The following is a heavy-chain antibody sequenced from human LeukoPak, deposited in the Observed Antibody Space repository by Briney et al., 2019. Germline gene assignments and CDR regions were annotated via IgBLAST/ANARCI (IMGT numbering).Heavy chain of an antibody. J-gene: IGHJ4*02. D-gene: IGHD6-19*01. CDR1: GGSFSDYY. V-gene: IGHV4-34*01. CDR3: ASNLGSSGWYYFDY. CDR2: INHSGST. Sequence: SETLSLTCAVYGGSFSDYYWSWIRQPPGKGLEWIGEINHSGSTNYNPSLKSRVTISVDTSKNQFSLKLSSVTAADTAVYYCASNLGSSGWYYFDYWGQGTLVTVSS.